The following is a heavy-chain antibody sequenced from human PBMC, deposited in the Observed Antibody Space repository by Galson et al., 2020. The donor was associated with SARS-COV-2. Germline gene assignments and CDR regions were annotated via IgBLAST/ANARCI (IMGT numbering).Heavy chain of an antibody. CDR2: INHSGST. D-gene: IGHD3-3*01. Sequence: SETLSLTCAVYGGSFSGYYWSWIRQPPGKGLEWIGEINHSGSTNYNPSLKSRVTISVDTSKNQFSLTLSSVTAADTAVYYCARDRGTIFGVVTVNDAFDIWGQGTMVTVSS. J-gene: IGHJ3*02. CDR3: ARDRGTIFGVVTVNDAFDI. V-gene: IGHV4-34*01. CDR1: GGSFSGYY.